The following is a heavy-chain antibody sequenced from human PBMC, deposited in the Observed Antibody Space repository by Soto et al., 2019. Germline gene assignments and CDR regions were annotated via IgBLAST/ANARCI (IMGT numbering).Heavy chain of an antibody. CDR3: ARGSAYSTPWSFDS. CDR2: ISGYTGNT. CDR1: GYTFTRYG. Sequence: QVQLLQSGAEVKKPGASLRVSCKTSGYTFTRYGVSWVRQAPGQGLEWMGWISGYTGNTKEAHKFEGRVILTTDTAANTDHIELRSLTSNDTAVYYCARGSAYSTPWSFDSWGQGTLVTVSS. V-gene: IGHV1-18*01. D-gene: IGHD2-8*01. J-gene: IGHJ4*02.